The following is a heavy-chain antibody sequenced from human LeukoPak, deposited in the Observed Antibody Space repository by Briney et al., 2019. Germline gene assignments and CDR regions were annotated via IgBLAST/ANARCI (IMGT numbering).Heavy chain of an antibody. Sequence: PSQTLSLTCTVSGGSISSGGYYWSWIRQHPGKGLEWIGYIYYSGSTNYNPSLKSRVTISVDTSKNQFSLKLSSVTAADTAVYYCARAGRPSITGTTKGVDYWGQGTLVTVSS. CDR1: GGSISSGGYY. CDR3: ARAGRPSITGTTKGVDY. V-gene: IGHV4-31*03. CDR2: IYYSGST. D-gene: IGHD1-7*01. J-gene: IGHJ4*02.